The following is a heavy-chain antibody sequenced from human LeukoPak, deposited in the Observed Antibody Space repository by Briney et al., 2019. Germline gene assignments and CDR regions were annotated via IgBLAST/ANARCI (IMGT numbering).Heavy chain of an antibody. CDR2: IYYSGST. V-gene: IGHV4-39*01. Sequence: SETLSLTCTVSGGSISSSSYYWGRIGQPPGKGLEWIGSIYYSGSTYYNPSLKSRVTISVDTSKNQFSLKLSSVTAADTAVYYCASGRVRYYYGSGSYYPFDYWGQGTLVTVSS. CDR3: ASGRVRYYYGSGSYYPFDY. D-gene: IGHD3-10*01. CDR1: GGSISSSSYY. J-gene: IGHJ4*02.